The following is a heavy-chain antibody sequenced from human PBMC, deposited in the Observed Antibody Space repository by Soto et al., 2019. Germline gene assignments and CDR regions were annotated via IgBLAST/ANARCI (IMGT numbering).Heavy chain of an antibody. CDR3: ARSGSYYLHNDY. CDR2: TRNKANSYTT. Sequence: EVQLVESGGGLVQPGGSLRLSCAASGFTFSDHYMDWVRQAPGKGLEWVGRTRNKANSYTTEYAASVKGRFTISRDDSKKSLYLQMNSLKTEDTAVYYCARSGSYYLHNDYRGQGTLVTVSS. V-gene: IGHV3-72*01. J-gene: IGHJ4*02. D-gene: IGHD1-26*01. CDR1: GFTFSDHY.